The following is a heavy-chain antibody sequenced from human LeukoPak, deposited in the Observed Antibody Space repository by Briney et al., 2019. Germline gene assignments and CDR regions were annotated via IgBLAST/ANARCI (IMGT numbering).Heavy chain of an antibody. CDR1: GFTFSDYY. Sequence: GGSLRLSSAASGFTFSDYYMSWIRQAPGKGLEWVSYISSSSSYTNYADSVKGRFTISRDNAKNSLYLQMNSLRAEDTAVYYCARAPHYSNYGPYYYGMDVWGQGTTVTVSS. D-gene: IGHD4-11*01. J-gene: IGHJ6*02. V-gene: IGHV3-11*06. CDR2: ISSSSSYT. CDR3: ARAPHYSNYGPYYYGMDV.